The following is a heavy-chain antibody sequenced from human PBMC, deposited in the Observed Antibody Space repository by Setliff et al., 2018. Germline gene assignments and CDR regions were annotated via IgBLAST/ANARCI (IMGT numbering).Heavy chain of an antibody. V-gene: IGHV4-61*02. CDR2: IYTTGNT. Sequence: SETLSLTCTVSGDSITSGSDYWNWIRQPAGKGLEWIGRIYTTGNTNYNPSLKSRVTISVDTSKNQFSMKLTSVTAADTAVYYCARVDFTMIQGVLGLWGQGTLVTVSS. CDR1: GDSITSGSDY. D-gene: IGHD3-10*01. CDR3: ARVDFTMIQGVLGL. J-gene: IGHJ1*01.